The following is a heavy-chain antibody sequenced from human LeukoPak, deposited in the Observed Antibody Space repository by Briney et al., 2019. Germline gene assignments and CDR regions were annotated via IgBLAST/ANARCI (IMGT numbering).Heavy chain of an antibody. Sequence: GGSLRLSCAASGFTFGDYAMHWVRQAPGEGLEWVSGISWNSGSIGYADSVKGRFTISRDNAKNSLYLQMNSLRAEDTALYYCAKDSDYGDNSNFDYWGQGTLVTVSS. CDR3: AKDSDYGDNSNFDY. J-gene: IGHJ4*02. CDR1: GFTFGDYA. CDR2: ISWNSGSI. D-gene: IGHD4-17*01. V-gene: IGHV3-9*01.